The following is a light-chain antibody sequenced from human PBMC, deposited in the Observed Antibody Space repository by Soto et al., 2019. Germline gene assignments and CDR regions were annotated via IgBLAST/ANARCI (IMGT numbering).Light chain of an antibody. Sequence: EIVMTQSPVILSVSPGDRATLSCRASQGVGSYLAWYQQKPGQAPRLLIYGASTRATGIPARFTSSGSGTEFTLTISSLQSEDFAVYYCQQHGYWPLTFGGGTKVEMK. CDR3: QQHGYWPLT. CDR1: QGVGSY. J-gene: IGKJ4*01. CDR2: GAS. V-gene: IGKV3-15*01.